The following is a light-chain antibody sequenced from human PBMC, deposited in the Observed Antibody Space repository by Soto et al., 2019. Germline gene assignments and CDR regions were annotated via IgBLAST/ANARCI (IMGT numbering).Light chain of an antibody. CDR3: QQFGPSPPIT. CDR1: QSVSSDY. V-gene: IGKV3-20*01. CDR2: GAS. Sequence: EIVLTQSPGTLSLSPGERATLSCRASQSVSSDYLAWYQQRPGQAPRLLIYGASSRATGIPYRFSGSGSGTDFSLTISRLEPEDFAVYHCQQFGPSPPITFGQGTRLEIK. J-gene: IGKJ5*01.